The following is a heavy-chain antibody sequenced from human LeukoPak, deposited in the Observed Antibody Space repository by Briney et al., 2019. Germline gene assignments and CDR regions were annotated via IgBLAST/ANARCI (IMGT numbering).Heavy chain of an antibody. J-gene: IGHJ4*02. D-gene: IGHD2-15*01. CDR2: ISGSGDST. CDR1: GFTFSTYA. Sequence: GGSLRLSCGASGFTFSTYAMSWVGQAPGKGLEWVSAISGSGDSTYYADSVKGRFTISRDNSKNTLYLQMNSLRAEDTAVYYCAKERCSGGSCSTTPDYWGQGPLVTVSS. CDR3: AKERCSGGSCSTTPDY. V-gene: IGHV3-23*01.